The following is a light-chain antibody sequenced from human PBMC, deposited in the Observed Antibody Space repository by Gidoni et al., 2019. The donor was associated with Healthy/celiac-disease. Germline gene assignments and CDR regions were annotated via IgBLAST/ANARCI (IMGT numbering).Light chain of an antibody. V-gene: IGKV2-28*01. J-gene: IGKJ4*01. Sequence: DIVMTQSPLSLPVTPGEPAPISCRSSQSLLHSNGYNYLDWYLQKPGQSPQLLIYLGSNRASGVPDRFSGSGSGTDCTLKISRVEAEDVGVYYCMQALQTPTTFGGGTKVEIK. CDR1: QSLLHSNGYNY. CDR3: MQALQTPTT. CDR2: LGS.